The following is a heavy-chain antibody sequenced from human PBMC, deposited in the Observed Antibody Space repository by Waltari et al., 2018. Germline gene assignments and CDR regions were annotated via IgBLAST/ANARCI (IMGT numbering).Heavy chain of an antibody. Sequence: QVQLQQWGAGLLKPSETLSLTCAVYGGSFSGYYWSWIRQPPGKGLEWIGEINHSGSTNYNPSLKSRVTISVDTSKNQFSLKLSSVTAADTAVYYCARDGVYYDSSGYDYWGQGTLVTVSS. D-gene: IGHD3-22*01. V-gene: IGHV4-34*01. CDR3: ARDGVYYDSSGYDY. J-gene: IGHJ4*02. CDR1: GGSFSGYY. CDR2: INHSGST.